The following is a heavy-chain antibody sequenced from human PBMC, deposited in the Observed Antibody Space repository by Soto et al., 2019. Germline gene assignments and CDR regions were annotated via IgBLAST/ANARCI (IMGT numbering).Heavy chain of an antibody. CDR2: ISYDGSNK. CDR1: GFIFSSYA. CDR3: ARDPGGTDFAEWTDYFDY. D-gene: IGHD3-3*01. J-gene: IGHJ4*02. V-gene: IGHV3-30-3*01. Sequence: GGSLRLSCAASGFIFSSYAMTWVRQAPGKGLEWVAVISYDGSNKYYADSVKGRFTISRDNSKNTLYLQMNSLRAEDTAVYYCARDPGGTDFAEWTDYFDYWGQGTLVTVSS.